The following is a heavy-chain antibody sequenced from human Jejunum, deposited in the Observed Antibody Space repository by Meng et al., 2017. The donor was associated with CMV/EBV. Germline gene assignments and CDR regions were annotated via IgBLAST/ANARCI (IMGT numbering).Heavy chain of an antibody. V-gene: IGHV4-4*02. D-gene: IGHD4-17*01. CDR3: TTLYGDSIS. CDR1: GGSIRNDQW. CDR2: IYHSGRT. J-gene: IGHJ4*02. Sequence: HVRLQETGPGTVKPSGTLSLTCHVSGGSIRNDQWWSWVRQAPGKVLEWIGEIYHSGRTNYNPSVKSRVSMSVDKSQNHFSLRLSSVTAADTAVYYCTTLYGDSISWGQGTLVTVSS.